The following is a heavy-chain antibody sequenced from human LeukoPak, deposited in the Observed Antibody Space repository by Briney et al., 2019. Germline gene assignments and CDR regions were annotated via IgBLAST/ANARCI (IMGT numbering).Heavy chain of an antibody. J-gene: IGHJ6*02. D-gene: IGHD3-10*01. V-gene: IGHV3-73*01. Sequence: GGSLRLSYAASGFTFSGSAIHWVRQASGKGLEWVGRIRSKTNSYATAYAASVQGRFIISRDDSKNTAYLQMNSLKTEDTAVYYCTRFNRDPYGMDVWGQGTTVTVSS. CDR2: IRSKTNSYAT. CDR1: GFTFSGSA. CDR3: TRFNRDPYGMDV.